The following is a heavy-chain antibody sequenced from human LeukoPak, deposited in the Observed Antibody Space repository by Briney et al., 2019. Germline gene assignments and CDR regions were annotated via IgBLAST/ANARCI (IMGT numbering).Heavy chain of an antibody. V-gene: IGHV3-30*02. CDR3: AKDFREEMAKGGPYDALNI. CDR1: GFTFSTYG. J-gene: IGHJ3*02. CDR2: IWNDGSNK. Sequence: SGGSLRLSCAASGFTFSTYGIHWVRQAPGKGLEWVAVIWNDGSNKFYADSVKGRFTISRDNSKNTLYLQMNSLRAEDTAVYYCAKDFREEMAKGGPYDALNIWGQGTMVTVSS. D-gene: IGHD5-24*01.